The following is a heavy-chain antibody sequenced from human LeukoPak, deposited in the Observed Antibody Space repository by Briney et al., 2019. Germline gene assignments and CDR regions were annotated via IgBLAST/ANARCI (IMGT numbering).Heavy chain of an antibody. D-gene: IGHD4-17*01. V-gene: IGHV4-59*01. CDR1: GGSISTYY. CDR2: IYISGTT. Sequence: SETLSLTCTVSGGSISTYYWSWIRQPPGKGLVLIGYIYISGTTNYKPSLKSRVTMSVDTSKNQLSMKLSSVTAADTAVYYCARGSDFGDCWGQGTLVTVSS. CDR3: ARGSDFGDC. J-gene: IGHJ4*02.